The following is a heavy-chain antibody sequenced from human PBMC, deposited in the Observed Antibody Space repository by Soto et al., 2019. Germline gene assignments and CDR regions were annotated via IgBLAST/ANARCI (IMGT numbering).Heavy chain of an antibody. CDR2: IYYSGST. CDR3: ARAPGDGMVRGVDFDY. D-gene: IGHD3-10*01. CDR1: GGSISSYY. Sequence: QVQLQESGPGLVKPSETLSLTCTVSGGSISSYYWSWIRQPPGKGLEWIGYIYYSGSTNYNPSLKSRVTISXXTXKXXFSLKLSSVTAADTAVYYCARAPGDGMVRGVDFDYWGQGTLVTVSS. J-gene: IGHJ4*02. V-gene: IGHV4-59*01.